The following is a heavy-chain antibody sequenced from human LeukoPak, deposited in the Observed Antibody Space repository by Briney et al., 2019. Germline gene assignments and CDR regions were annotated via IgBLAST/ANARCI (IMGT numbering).Heavy chain of an antibody. CDR1: GYTFTSYY. Sequence: ASVKVSCKASGYTFTSYYMHWVRQAPGQGLEWMGIINPSGGSTSYAQKFQGRVTMTRDTSTSTVYMELSSPRSEDTAVYYCARAIKQLWSDYWGQGTLVTVSS. J-gene: IGHJ4*02. CDR2: INPSGGST. D-gene: IGHD5-18*01. CDR3: ARAIKQLWSDY. V-gene: IGHV1-46*03.